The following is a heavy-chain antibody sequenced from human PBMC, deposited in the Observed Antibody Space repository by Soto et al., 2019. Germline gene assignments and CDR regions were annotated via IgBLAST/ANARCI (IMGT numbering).Heavy chain of an antibody. CDR3: ARVRRGAGSAFYCAMDV. CDR2: ISGSGKDT. D-gene: IGHD3-10*01. CDR1: GFDLTSSR. J-gene: IGHJ6*02. V-gene: IGHV3-21*04. Sequence: GGSLRLSCVASGFDLTSSRMNWVRQAPGKGLEWVASISGSGKDTFYRHSVKGRFAISRDTAGTALFLRMDSVKVEDTAGSHFARVRRGAGSAFYCAMDVWGPGTAAAVSS.